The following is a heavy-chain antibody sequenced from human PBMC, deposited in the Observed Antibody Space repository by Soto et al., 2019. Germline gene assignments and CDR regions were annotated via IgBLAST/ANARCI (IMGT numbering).Heavy chain of an antibody. D-gene: IGHD6-13*01. V-gene: IGHV3-74*01. CDR1: GFTFSSFW. CDR2: INSDGSTT. J-gene: IGHJ4*02. Sequence: EVQLVESGGGLVQPGGSLRLSCAASGFTFSSFWMHWVRQAPGKGLVWVSRINSDGSTTSYADSVKGRFTSSRDNAKNTLYLQLNSLRAEDTAVYYCARIPPGWGGEQLVLDYWGQGTLVTVSS. CDR3: ARIPPGWGGEQLVLDY.